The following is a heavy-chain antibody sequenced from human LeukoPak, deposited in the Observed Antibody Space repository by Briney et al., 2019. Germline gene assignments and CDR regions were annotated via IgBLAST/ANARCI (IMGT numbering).Heavy chain of an antibody. V-gene: IGHV3-21*01. CDR1: GFTFSSYS. CDR3: AREGRSTSCYDP. CDR2: ISSSSSYT. Sequence: PGGSLRLSCAASGFTFSSYSMNWVRQAPGKGLEWVSSISSSSSYTYYADSVKGRFTISRDNAKNSLYLQMNSLRAEDTAVYYCAREGRSTSCYDPWGQGTLVTVSS. D-gene: IGHD2-2*01. J-gene: IGHJ5*02.